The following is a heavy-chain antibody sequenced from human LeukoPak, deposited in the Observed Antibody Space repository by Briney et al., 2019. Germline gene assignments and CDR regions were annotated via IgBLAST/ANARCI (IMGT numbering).Heavy chain of an antibody. D-gene: IGHD2-15*01. CDR1: GYSFTNYW. CDR2: IYPGDSDT. CDR3: ARAGIGYCNGNTCNIDY. V-gene: IGHV5-51*01. J-gene: IGHJ4*02. Sequence: GESLKISCKGSGYSFTNYWIGWVRQMPGKGLEWMGIIYPGDSDTRYSPSFQGQVTISADKSISTAYLQWSSLKASDTAMYYCARAGIGYCNGNTCNIDYWGQGTLVTVSS.